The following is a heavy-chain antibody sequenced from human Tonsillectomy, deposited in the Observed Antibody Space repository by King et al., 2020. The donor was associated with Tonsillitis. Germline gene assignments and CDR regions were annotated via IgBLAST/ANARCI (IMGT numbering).Heavy chain of an antibody. CDR1: GFTFSKNA. Sequence: VQLVESGGGVVQPGKSLRLSCAASGFTFSKNAMHWGRQAPGKGLEWVALISNDGSDKEYADAVKGRFTISRENSKNTLNLQMNSLRGDDTAIYCCARDGAFVDTALLPDIWGQGTMVIVSS. J-gene: IGHJ3*02. V-gene: IGHV3-30*01. CDR2: ISNDGSDK. CDR3: ARDGAFVDTALLPDI. D-gene: IGHD5-18*01.